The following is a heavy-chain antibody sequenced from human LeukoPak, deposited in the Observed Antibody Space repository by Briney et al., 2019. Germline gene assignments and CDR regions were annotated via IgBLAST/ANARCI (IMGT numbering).Heavy chain of an antibody. D-gene: IGHD6-13*01. V-gene: IGHV3-53*01. Sequence: GGSLRLSCAASGFTVSSNYMSWVRQALGKGLEWVSVIYSGGSTYYADSVKGRFTISRDNSKNTLYLQMNSLRAEDTAVYYCALASPAAGSLFDYWGQGTLVTVSS. CDR1: GFTVSSNY. J-gene: IGHJ4*02. CDR2: IYSGGST. CDR3: ALASPAAGSLFDY.